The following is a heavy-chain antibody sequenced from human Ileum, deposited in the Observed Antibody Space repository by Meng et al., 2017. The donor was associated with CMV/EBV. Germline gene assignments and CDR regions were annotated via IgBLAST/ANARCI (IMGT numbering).Heavy chain of an antibody. J-gene: IGHJ5*02. Sequence: SETLSLTCTVSGGSISSYFWSWIRQPPGKGLEWIGYIYYSGSSNYNPSLKSRVTISVDTSKTQFFLKLSSVTAADTAVYYCARRVGGWFDPWGQGTLVTVSS. CDR2: IYYSGSS. CDR1: GGSISSYF. V-gene: IGHV4-59*01. CDR3: ARRVGGWFDP.